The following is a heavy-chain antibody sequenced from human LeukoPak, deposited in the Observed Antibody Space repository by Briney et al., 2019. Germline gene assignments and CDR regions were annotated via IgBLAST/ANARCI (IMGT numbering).Heavy chain of an antibody. D-gene: IGHD3-16*01. CDR3: ARDLLSSKITGGFDY. CDR2: ISSSSSTI. Sequence: PGGSLRLSCAASGFTFSSYSMNWVRQAPGKGLEWVSYISSSSSTIYYADSVKGRFTISRDNAKNSLYLQMNSLRAEDTAVYYCARDLLSSKITGGFDYWGQGTLVTVSS. CDR1: GFTFSSYS. V-gene: IGHV3-48*01. J-gene: IGHJ4*02.